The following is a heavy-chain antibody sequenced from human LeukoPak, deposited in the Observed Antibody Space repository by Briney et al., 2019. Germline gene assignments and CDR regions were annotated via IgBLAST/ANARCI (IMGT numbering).Heavy chain of an antibody. Sequence: GGSLRLSCVVSGITVSNYGMSWVRQAPGKGLEWVSGIRESGGGTNYADSVKGRFTISRDNAKNSLSLQMNSLRAEDTAVYYCAGGGATSFDYWGQGILVTVSS. D-gene: IGHD5-12*01. CDR1: GITVSNYG. CDR3: AGGGATSFDY. J-gene: IGHJ4*02. CDR2: IRESGGGT. V-gene: IGHV3-23*01.